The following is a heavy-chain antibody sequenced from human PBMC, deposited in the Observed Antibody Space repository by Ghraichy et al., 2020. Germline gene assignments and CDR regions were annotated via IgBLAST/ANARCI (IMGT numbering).Heavy chain of an antibody. CDR3: ARDRSYYDSSGYYNALFDY. CDR2: ISSSGSTI. D-gene: IGHD3-22*01. CDR1: GFTFSSYE. J-gene: IGHJ4*02. V-gene: IGHV3-48*03. Sequence: GSLRLSCAASGFTFSSYEMNWVRQAPGKGLEWVSYISSSGSTIYYADSVKGRFTISRDNAKNSLYLQMNSLRAEDTAVYYCARDRSYYDSSGYYNALFDYWGQGTLVTVSS.